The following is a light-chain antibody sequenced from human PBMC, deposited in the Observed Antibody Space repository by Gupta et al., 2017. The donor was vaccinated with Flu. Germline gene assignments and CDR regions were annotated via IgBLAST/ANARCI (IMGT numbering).Light chain of an antibody. CDR3: HQYVDSPG. Sequence: EIVLTQSPGTLSLSPGEGVTLSCRASQTVSSSYLAWYQQKPGQAPRLLIYGASNRATGIPDRFGGSGSGTDFTLTISRLEPEDFAVYYCHQYVDSPGFGQGTKVEIK. CDR2: GAS. V-gene: IGKV3-20*01. CDR1: QTVSSSY. J-gene: IGKJ1*01.